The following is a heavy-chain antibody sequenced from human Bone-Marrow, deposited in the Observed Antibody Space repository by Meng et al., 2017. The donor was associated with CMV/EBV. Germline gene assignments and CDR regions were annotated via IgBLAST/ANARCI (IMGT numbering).Heavy chain of an antibody. J-gene: IGHJ4*02. V-gene: IGHV3-9*01. Sequence: GGSLRLSCAASGFTFDDYAMHWVRQAPGKGLEWVSGISWNSGSIGYADSVKGRFTISRDNAKNSLYLQMNSLRAEDTAVYYCARRGSIDYWGQGTLVTVSS. D-gene: IGHD3-10*01. CDR1: GFTFDDYA. CDR2: ISWNSGSI. CDR3: ARRGSIDY.